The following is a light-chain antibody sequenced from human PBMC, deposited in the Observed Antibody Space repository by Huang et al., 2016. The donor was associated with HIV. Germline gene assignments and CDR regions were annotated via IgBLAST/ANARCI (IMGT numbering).Light chain of an antibody. CDR1: RSIGNS. CDR3: HQYSSDFA. V-gene: IGKV1-5*03. J-gene: IGKJ1*01. CDR2: KAS. Sequence: DIQLTQSPSTLSASVGDRVTITCRASRSIGNSLAWYQQKPGKVPNLLIYKASSLQVGVPSRFNGRGSGTEFTLTSSSLQPDDFATYYCHQYSSDFAFGQGTKVEIK.